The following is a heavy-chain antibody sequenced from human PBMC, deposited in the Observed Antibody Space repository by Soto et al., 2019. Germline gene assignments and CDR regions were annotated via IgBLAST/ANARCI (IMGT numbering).Heavy chain of an antibody. J-gene: IGHJ6*02. CDR1: GFTFSSYG. D-gene: IGHD6-13*01. CDR2: ISYDGSNK. V-gene: IGHV3-30*18. Sequence: QVQLVESGGGVVQPGRSLRLSCAASGFTFSSYGMHWVRQAPGKGLEWVAVISYDGSNKYYADSVKGRFTISRDNSKNTLYLQMNSLRAEDTAVYYCAKDHREAAGDGVYYYYGMDVWGQGTTVTVSS. CDR3: AKDHREAAGDGVYYYYGMDV.